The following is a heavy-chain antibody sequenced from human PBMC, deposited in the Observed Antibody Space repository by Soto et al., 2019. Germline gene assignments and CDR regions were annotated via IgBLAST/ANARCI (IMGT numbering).Heavy chain of an antibody. CDR2: IYSNGGT. CDR3: ASGPRVYISFDS. CDR1: GGSISGDY. V-gene: IGHV4-4*07. J-gene: IGHJ5*01. Sequence: SETLSLTCTVSGGSISGDYWSWIRQSAGKGLEWIGRIYSNGGTKYNPSLESRVTVSVDTSKNQFSLRLRSVTAADTAVYYCASGPRVYISFDSWGLGSLVTVSS.